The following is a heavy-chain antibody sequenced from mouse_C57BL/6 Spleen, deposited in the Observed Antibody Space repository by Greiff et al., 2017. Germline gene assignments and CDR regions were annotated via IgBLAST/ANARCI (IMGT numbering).Heavy chain of an antibody. D-gene: IGHD2-12*01. CDR2: ISDGGSYT. CDR3: ARDSCYPFAY. Sequence: EVMLVESGGGLVKPGGSLKLSCAASGFTFSSYAMSWVRQTPEKRLEWVATISDGGSYTYYPDNVKGRFTISRDNAKNNLYLQMSHLKSEDTAMYYCARDSCYPFAYWGQGTLVTVSA. V-gene: IGHV5-4*01. J-gene: IGHJ3*01. CDR1: GFTFSSYA.